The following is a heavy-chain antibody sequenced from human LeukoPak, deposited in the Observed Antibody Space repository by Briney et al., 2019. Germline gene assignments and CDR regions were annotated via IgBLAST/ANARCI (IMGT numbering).Heavy chain of an antibody. CDR3: ARAPLSGAPYYYYYYMDV. D-gene: IGHD2/OR15-2a*01. CDR1: GVSFSGYY. CDR2: INHSGST. J-gene: IGHJ6*03. V-gene: IGHV4-34*01. Sequence: SETLSLTCAVYGVSFSGYYWSWIRQPPGKGLEWIGEINHSGSTNYNPSLKSRVTISVDTSKNQFSLKLSSVTAADTAVYYCARAPLSGAPYYYYYYMDVWGKGTTVTVSS.